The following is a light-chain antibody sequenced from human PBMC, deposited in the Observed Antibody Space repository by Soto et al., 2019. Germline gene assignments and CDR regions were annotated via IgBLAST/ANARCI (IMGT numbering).Light chain of an antibody. V-gene: IGKV3-20*01. CDR3: QHYDSSLWT. Sequence: EIVLTQSPGTLSLSPGERATLSCRASQSVSNNSLSWYQQKPGQSPRLLIFGASNRATGIPDRFSGSGSGTAFTLTISRLEPEDFAVYYCQHYDSSLWTFGQGTKVEI. CDR2: GAS. J-gene: IGKJ1*01. CDR1: QSVSNNS.